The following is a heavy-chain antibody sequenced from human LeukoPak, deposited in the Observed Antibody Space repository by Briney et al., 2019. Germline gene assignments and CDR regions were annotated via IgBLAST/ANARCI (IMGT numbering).Heavy chain of an antibody. CDR3: AKGAYDYIEMGYFDS. CDR2: LIGSNGAT. J-gene: IGHJ4*02. Sequence: GGSLRLSCAASGSTSTNYAMNWVRQAPGKGLEWVSILIGSNGATDYADSVKGRFTISRDNSKNTLYLQMNSLRAEDTAIYYCAKGAYDYIEMGYFDSWGRGTLVTVSS. CDR1: GSTSTNYA. D-gene: IGHD5-12*01. V-gene: IGHV3-23*01.